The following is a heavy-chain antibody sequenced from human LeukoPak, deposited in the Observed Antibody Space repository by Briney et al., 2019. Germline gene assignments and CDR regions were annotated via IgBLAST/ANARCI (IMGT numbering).Heavy chain of an antibody. V-gene: IGHV3-53*01. CDR3: AKGDISMIPD. D-gene: IGHD3-22*01. J-gene: IGHJ4*02. Sequence: GGSLRLSCAASGFTVSNSYMSWVRQAPGKGLEWVSVLKSGGDTYYADSVKGRFTISRDNSKNTLSLQMNSLRAEDTAVYYCAKGDISMIPDWGQGTLVTVSS. CDR1: GFTVSNSY. CDR2: LKSGGDT.